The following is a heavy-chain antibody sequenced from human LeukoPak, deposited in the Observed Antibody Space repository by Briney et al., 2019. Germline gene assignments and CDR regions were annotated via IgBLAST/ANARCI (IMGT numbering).Heavy chain of an antibody. J-gene: IGHJ6*02. CDR2: IYYSGST. V-gene: IGHV4-59*01. Sequence: PSETLSLTCSVSGGSISSYYWSWIRQPPGKRLEWIGYIYYSGSTNYNPSLKSRVTISVDTSKNQFSLKLSSVTAADTAVYYCARDNWNYGSSMDVWGQGTTVTVSS. D-gene: IGHD1-7*01. CDR3: ARDNWNYGSSMDV. CDR1: GGSISSYY.